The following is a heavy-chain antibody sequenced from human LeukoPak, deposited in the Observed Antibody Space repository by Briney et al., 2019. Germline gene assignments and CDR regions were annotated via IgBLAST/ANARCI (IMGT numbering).Heavy chain of an antibody. CDR2: ISTDNGHT. CDR1: GGTFSSYA. V-gene: IGHV1-18*01. D-gene: IGHD3-10*01. Sequence: ASVKVSCKASGGTFSSYAINWVRQAPGQGLEWMGWISTDNGHTLYAQKLQGRVTMTTDTSTNTAYMELRSLRSDDTAVYYCARGVSYYYMDVWGKGTTVTVSS. J-gene: IGHJ6*03. CDR3: ARGVSYYYMDV.